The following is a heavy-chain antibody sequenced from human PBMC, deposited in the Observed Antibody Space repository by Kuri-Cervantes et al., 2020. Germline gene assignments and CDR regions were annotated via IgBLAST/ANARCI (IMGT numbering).Heavy chain of an antibody. Sequence: ASVKVSCKASGYTFTSYDINWVRQATGQGLEWMGWMNPNSGNTGYAQKFQGRVTMTRNTSISTAYMELGSLRSEDTAVYYCAGVDTAMALFDYWGQGTLVTVSS. CDR2: MNPNSGNT. J-gene: IGHJ4*02. CDR3: AGVDTAMALFDY. V-gene: IGHV1-8*01. D-gene: IGHD5-18*01. CDR1: GYTFTSYD.